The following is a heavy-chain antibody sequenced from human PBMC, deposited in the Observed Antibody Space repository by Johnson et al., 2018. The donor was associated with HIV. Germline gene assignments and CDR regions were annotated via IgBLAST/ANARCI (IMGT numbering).Heavy chain of an antibody. Sequence: QVQLVESGGGLVQPGGSLRLSCAASGFTFSSYAMSWVRQAPGKGLEWVAFIRYDGSNKFYADSVMGRFTISRDNSKNTLYLQMNILRAEDTAVYYCVRPHAFDIWGQGTMVTVSS. CDR3: VRPHAFDI. CDR2: IRYDGSNK. J-gene: IGHJ3*02. CDR1: GFTFSSYA. V-gene: IGHV3-30*02.